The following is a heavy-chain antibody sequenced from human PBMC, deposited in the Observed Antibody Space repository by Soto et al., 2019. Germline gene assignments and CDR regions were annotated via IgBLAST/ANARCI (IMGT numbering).Heavy chain of an antibody. V-gene: IGHV3-74*01. CDR3: ARQDIVVVPAAHRHYYYYYGMDV. CDR2: INSDGSST. CDR1: GFTFSSYW. J-gene: IGHJ6*02. D-gene: IGHD2-2*01. Sequence: PGGSLRLSCAASGFTFSSYWMHWVRQAPGKGLVWVSRINSDGSSTSYADSVKGRFTISRDNAKNTLYLQMNSLRAEDTAVYYCARQDIVVVPAAHRHYYYYYGMDVWGQGTTVTVSS.